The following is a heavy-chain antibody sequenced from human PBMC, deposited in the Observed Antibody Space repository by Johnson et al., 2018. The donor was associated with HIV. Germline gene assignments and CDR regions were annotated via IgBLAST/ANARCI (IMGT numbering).Heavy chain of an antibody. CDR1: GFTFSSYD. CDR3: ARERSGTIAFDI. V-gene: IGHV3-13*01. J-gene: IGHJ3*02. D-gene: IGHD1-7*01. CDR2: IGTAGDT. Sequence: EVQLVESGGGVVQPGRSLRLSCAASGFTFSSYDMHWVRQATGKGLEWVSAIGTAGDTYYPGSVKGRFTISRDNAKNSLYLQMNSLRAEDTAVYYCARERSGTIAFDIWGQGTMVTVSS.